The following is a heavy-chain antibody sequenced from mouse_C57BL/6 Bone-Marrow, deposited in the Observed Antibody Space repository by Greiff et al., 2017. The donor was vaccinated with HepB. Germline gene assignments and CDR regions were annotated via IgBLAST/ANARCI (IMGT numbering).Heavy chain of an antibody. Sequence: EVQLQQSGPELVKPGASVKISCKASGYTFTDYYMNWVKQSHGKSLEWIGDINPNNGGTSYNQKFKGKATLTVDNSSSTAYMELRSLTSEDSAVYYCARRYSYFDYWGQGTTLTVSS. CDR2: INPNNGGT. CDR1: GYTFTDYY. V-gene: IGHV1-26*01. J-gene: IGHJ2*01. D-gene: IGHD1-1*01. CDR3: ARRYSYFDY.